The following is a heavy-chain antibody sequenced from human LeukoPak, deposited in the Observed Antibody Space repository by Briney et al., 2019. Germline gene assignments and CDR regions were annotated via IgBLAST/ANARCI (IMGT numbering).Heavy chain of an antibody. V-gene: IGHV4-38-2*02. CDR1: GYSISSGYY. CDR2: IYYSGST. Sequence: SETLSLTCTVSGYSISSGYYWGWIRQPPGKGLEWIGSIYYSGSTYYNPSLKSRVTISVDTSKNQFSLKLSSVTAADTAVYYCARIHYYYYYMDVWGKGTTVTISS. CDR3: ARIHYYYYYMDV. J-gene: IGHJ6*03.